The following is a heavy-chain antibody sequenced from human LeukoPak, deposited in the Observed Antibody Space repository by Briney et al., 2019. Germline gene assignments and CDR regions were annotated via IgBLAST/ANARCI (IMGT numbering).Heavy chain of an antibody. CDR1: GFTFSAYW. J-gene: IGHJ4*02. D-gene: IGHD2-2*01. Sequence: GGSLRLSCAASGFTFSAYWMSWLRQAPGRGLEWVASIKQDGGEKYYVDSVMGRFTISKDNAKTSLYLQMNSLRVEDTAVYYCARDMHSSYEYWGQGTLVSVSS. CDR2: IKQDGGEK. CDR3: ARDMHSSYEY. V-gene: IGHV3-7*05.